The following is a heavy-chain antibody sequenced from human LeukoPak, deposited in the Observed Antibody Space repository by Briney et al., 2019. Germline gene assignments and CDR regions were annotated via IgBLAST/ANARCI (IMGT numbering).Heavy chain of an antibody. J-gene: IGHJ4*02. D-gene: IGHD3-22*01. CDR1: GSTFDDYA. Sequence: GGSLRLSCAVSGSTFDDYAMHWVRQPPGKGLEWVSLFCGDGTITYYADSVKGRFTISRDNSKNSLYLQMNSLRTEDTALYYCAKDDYYDSSGYSHPGGYWGQGTLVTVSS. CDR2: FCGDGTIT. V-gene: IGHV3-43*02. CDR3: AKDDYYDSSGYSHPGGY.